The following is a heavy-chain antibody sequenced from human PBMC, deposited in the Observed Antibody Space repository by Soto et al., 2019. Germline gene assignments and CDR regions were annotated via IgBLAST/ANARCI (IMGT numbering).Heavy chain of an antibody. J-gene: IGHJ6*02. CDR1: GFTFSSYG. V-gene: IGHV3-33*01. Sequence: GGSLRLSCAASGFTFSSYGMHWVRQAPGKGLEWVAVIWYDGSNKYYADSVKGRFTISRDNSKNTLYLQMNSLRAEDTAVYYCARVMGSSGWSNIYYYYGMDGWGQGTTVTVSS. D-gene: IGHD6-19*01. CDR2: IWYDGSNK. CDR3: ARVMGSSGWSNIYYYYGMDG.